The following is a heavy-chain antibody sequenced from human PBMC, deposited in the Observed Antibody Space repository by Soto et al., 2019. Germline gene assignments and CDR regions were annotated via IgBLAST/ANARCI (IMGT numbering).Heavy chain of an antibody. J-gene: IGHJ4*02. CDR1: GYIFTTYG. D-gene: IGHD1-1*01. CDR2: ISAHNGNT. CDR3: ARGRYGDY. V-gene: IGHV1-18*01. Sequence: QVHVVQSGAEVKKPGASVNVSCKGSGYIFTTYGITWVRQAPGQGLEWMGWISAHNGNTNYAQKLQGRVTVTRDTSTSTAYMELRNLRSDDTAVYYCARGRYGDYWGQGALVTVSS.